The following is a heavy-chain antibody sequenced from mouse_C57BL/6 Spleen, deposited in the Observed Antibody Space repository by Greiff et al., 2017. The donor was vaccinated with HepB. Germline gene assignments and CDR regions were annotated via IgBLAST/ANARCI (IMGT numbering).Heavy chain of an antibody. J-gene: IGHJ3*01. V-gene: IGHV5-17*01. CDR2: ISSGSSTI. CDR1: GFTFSDYG. Sequence: EVKLVESGGGLVKPGGSLKLSCAASGFTFSDYGMHWVRQAPEKGLEWVAYISSGSSTIYYADTVKGRFTISRDNAKNTLFLQMTSLRSEDTAMYYCARGGLYDSFAYWGQGTLVTVSA. D-gene: IGHD2-4*01. CDR3: ARGGLYDSFAY.